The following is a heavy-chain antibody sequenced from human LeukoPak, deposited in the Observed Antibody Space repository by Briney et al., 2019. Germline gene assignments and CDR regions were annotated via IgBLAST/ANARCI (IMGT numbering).Heavy chain of an antibody. CDR3: ARDSGYSYGFFYYYYGMDV. CDR1: GFTFSSYA. D-gene: IGHD5-18*01. V-gene: IGHV3-23*01. Sequence: GGSLRLSCAASGFTFSSYAMSWVRQAPGRGLEWVSSISDSGGSTYYADSVKGRFTISRDNSKNTLYLQMNSLRAEDTAVYYCARDSGYSYGFFYYYYGMDVWGQGATVTVSS. CDR2: ISDSGGST. J-gene: IGHJ6*02.